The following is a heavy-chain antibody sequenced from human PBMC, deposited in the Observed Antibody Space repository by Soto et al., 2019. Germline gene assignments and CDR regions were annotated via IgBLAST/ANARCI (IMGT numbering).Heavy chain of an antibody. Sequence: PGESLKISCKGSGYSFTSYWIGWVRQMPGKGLEWMGIIYPGDSDTRYSPSFQGQVTISADKSISTAYLQWSSLKASDTAMYYCARLGTRYYDSSGYYYYGMDVWGQGTTVTVYS. V-gene: IGHV5-51*01. CDR2: IYPGDSDT. J-gene: IGHJ6*02. D-gene: IGHD3-22*01. CDR1: GYSFTSYW. CDR3: ARLGTRYYDSSGYYYYGMDV.